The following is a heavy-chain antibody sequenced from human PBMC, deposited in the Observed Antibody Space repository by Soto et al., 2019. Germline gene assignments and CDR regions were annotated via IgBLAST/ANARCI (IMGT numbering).Heavy chain of an antibody. Sequence: EVQLVESGGGLVQPGRSLSLSCAASGFPFDDYAMHWVRQAPGKGLEWVSGISWTSGSIGYADSVKGRFTISRDNAKNSLYLQMNSLRAEDTALYYCAKGGRLDGYFQHWGQGTLVTVSS. V-gene: IGHV3-9*01. CDR3: AKGGRLDGYFQH. J-gene: IGHJ1*01. CDR1: GFPFDDYA. D-gene: IGHD1-1*01. CDR2: ISWTSGSI.